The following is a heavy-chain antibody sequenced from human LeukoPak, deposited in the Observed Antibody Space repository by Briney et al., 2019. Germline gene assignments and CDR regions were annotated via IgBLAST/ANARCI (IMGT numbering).Heavy chain of an antibody. J-gene: IGHJ5*02. D-gene: IGHD6-19*01. CDR1: GFTFSDYY. CDR3: ARSALSSGPTWFDP. V-gene: IGHV3-11*04. Sequence: PGGSLRLSCAASGFTFSDYYMSWIRQAPGKGLEWVSYISSSGSTIYYADSVKGRFTISRDNAKNSLYLQMNSLRAEDTAVYYCARSALSSGPTWFDPWGQGTLVTVSS. CDR2: ISSSGSTI.